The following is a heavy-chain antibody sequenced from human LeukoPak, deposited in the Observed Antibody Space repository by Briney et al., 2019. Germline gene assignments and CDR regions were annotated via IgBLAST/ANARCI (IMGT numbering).Heavy chain of an antibody. CDR1: GFTFSSYA. CDR3: ARDLNYVSGSXQFDY. J-gene: IGHJ4*02. V-gene: IGHV3-30-3*01. CDR2: XXYDGSNK. Sequence: PGGSLRLSCAASGFTFSSYAMHWVRQAPGKGLVGVAVXXYDGSNKYYADSVKGRFTISRDNSKNTLYLQMTSLRAEDTAVYYCARDLNYVSGSXQFDYWGQGTLVTVSS. D-gene: IGHD3-10*01.